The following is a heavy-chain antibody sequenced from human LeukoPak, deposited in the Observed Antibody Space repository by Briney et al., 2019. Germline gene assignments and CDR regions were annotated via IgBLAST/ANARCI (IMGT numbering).Heavy chain of an antibody. CDR1: GFTFSSYA. V-gene: IGHV3-20*04. D-gene: IGHD6-19*01. Sequence: GGSLRLSCAASGFTFSSYAMSWVRQAPGKGLEWVSNINWNGGSTDYADSVRGRFTISRDNAKNSLYLQMNSLRAEDTALYYCARVSDISVAAYFDYWGQGTRVTVSS. CDR3: ARVSDISVAAYFDY. CDR2: INWNGGST. J-gene: IGHJ4*02.